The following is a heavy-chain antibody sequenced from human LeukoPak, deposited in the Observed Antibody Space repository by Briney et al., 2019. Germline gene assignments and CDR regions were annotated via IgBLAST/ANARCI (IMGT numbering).Heavy chain of an antibody. CDR1: GGSISSYY. CDR2: IYYSGST. Sequence: QPSETLSLTCTVSGGSISSYYWSWIRQPPGKGLEWIGYIYYSGSTNYNPSLKSRVTISVDTSKNQFSLKLSSVTAADTAVYYCARGGYSYGSFYYYYGMDVWGQGTTVTVSS. D-gene: IGHD5-18*01. J-gene: IGHJ6*02. CDR3: ARGGYSYGSFYYYYGMDV. V-gene: IGHV4-59*01.